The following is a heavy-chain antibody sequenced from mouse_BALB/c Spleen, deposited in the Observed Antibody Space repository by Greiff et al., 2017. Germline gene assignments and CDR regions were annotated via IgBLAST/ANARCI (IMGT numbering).Heavy chain of an antibody. CDR3: ARLGEKNREYYDAMDY. D-gene: IGHD3-1*01. CDR2: IDPANGNT. J-gene: IGHJ4*01. Sequence: EVKLMESGAELVKPGASVKLSCTASGFNIKDTYMHWVKQRPEQGLEWIGRIDPANGNTKYDPKFQDKATITAATSSNTAYLQLSSLTSEDTAVYYCARLGEKNREYYDAMDYWGQGTSVTVSS. CDR1: GFNIKDTY. V-gene: IGHV14-3*02.